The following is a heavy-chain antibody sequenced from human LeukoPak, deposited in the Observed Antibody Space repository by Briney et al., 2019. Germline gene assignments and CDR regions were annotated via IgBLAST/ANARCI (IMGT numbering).Heavy chain of an antibody. D-gene: IGHD3-10*01. J-gene: IGHJ4*02. CDR1: GYTFTSYY. Sequence: SVKVSCKASGYTFTSYYMHLVRQAPGQGLEWMGGIIPIFGTANYAQKLQGRVTITTDESTSTAYMELSSLRSEDTAVYYCARVGAYYYGSGTYEDYWGQGTLVTVSS. CDR2: IIPIFGTA. CDR3: ARVGAYYYGSGTYEDY. V-gene: IGHV1-69*05.